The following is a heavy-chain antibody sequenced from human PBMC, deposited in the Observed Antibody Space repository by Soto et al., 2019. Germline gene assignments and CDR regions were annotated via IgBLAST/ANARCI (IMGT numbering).Heavy chain of an antibody. V-gene: IGHV3-48*01. CDR3: ARDLNSGLFDY. CDR2: ISSSSSTI. Sequence: EVQLVESGGGLVQPGGSLRLSCAASGLTFSSYSMNWVRQAPGKGLEWVSYISSSSSTIYYADSVKGRFTISRDNAKNSLYLQMNSLRAEDTAVYYCARDLNSGLFDYWGQGTLVTVSS. D-gene: IGHD2-15*01. J-gene: IGHJ4*02. CDR1: GLTFSSYS.